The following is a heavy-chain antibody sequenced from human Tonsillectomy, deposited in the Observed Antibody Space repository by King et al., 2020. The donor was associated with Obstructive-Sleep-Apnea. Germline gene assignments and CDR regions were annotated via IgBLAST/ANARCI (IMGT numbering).Heavy chain of an antibody. CDR3: ARDRDCRSTSCFFGMDV. J-gene: IGHJ6*02. CDR2: INIDGSTT. CDR1: GFTFSSYW. V-gene: IGHV3-74*01. D-gene: IGHD2-2*01. Sequence: VQLVESGGGLVQPGGSLRLSCAASGFTFSSYWRHWVRQASGKGLVWVSCINIDGSTTTYADSVKGRFTISRDNAKNTLQLQMSSLRAEDTAVYFCARDRDCRSTSCFFGMDVWGQGTTVTVSS.